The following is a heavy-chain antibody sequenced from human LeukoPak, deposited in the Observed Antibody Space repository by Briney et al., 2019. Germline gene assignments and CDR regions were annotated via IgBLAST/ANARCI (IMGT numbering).Heavy chain of an antibody. Sequence: GRSLRLSCAASGFTFSSYGMHWARQAPGKGLEWVAVIWYDGSNKYYADSVKGRFTISRDNSKNTLYLQMNSLRAEDTAVYYCARGHYYDSSGYSQYYFDYWGQGTLVTVSS. CDR2: IWYDGSNK. J-gene: IGHJ4*02. CDR3: ARGHYYDSSGYSQYYFDY. V-gene: IGHV3-33*01. CDR1: GFTFSSYG. D-gene: IGHD3-22*01.